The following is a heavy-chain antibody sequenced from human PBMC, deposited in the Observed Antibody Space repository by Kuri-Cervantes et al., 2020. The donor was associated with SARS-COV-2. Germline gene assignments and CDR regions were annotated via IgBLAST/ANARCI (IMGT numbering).Heavy chain of an antibody. V-gene: IGHV4-39*01. CDR3: ARRRVHRSPLTYYFDY. CDR2: IYYSGST. CDR1: GGSISSSSYY. J-gene: IGHJ4*02. D-gene: IGHD1-1*01. Sequence: SETLSLTCTVSGGSISSSSYYWGWIRQPPGKGLEWIGSIYYSGSTYYNPSLKSRVTISVDTSKNQFSLKLSSVTAADAAVYYCARRRVHRSPLTYYFDYWGQGTLVTVSS.